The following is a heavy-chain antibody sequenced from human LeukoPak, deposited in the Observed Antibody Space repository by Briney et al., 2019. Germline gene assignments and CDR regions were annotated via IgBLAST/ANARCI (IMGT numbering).Heavy chain of an antibody. CDR2: ISGSTVNT. V-gene: IGHV3-23*01. D-gene: IGHD3-22*01. J-gene: IGHJ4*02. CDR1: GFTFGNYA. CDR3: ARKHETSAFLLAF. Sequence: PGGSLRLSCAASGFTFGNYAMSWVRQAPGKGLEWVSTISGSTVNTYYADSVKGRFTISRDNSKNTLYLQMNSLRAEDTAVYYCARKHETSAFLLAFWGQGTLVTVSS.